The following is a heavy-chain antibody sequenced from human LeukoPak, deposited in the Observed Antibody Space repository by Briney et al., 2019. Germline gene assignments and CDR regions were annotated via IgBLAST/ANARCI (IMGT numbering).Heavy chain of an antibody. J-gene: IGHJ5*02. CDR2: IYYSGST. CDR3: ARLDTYYDFWSGPNRSKYNWFDP. D-gene: IGHD3-3*01. Sequence: SQTLSLTCTVSGGSISSGSYYWGWIRQPPGKGLEWIGSIYYSGSTYYNPSLKSRVTISVDTSKNQFSLKLSSVTAADTAVYYCARLDTYYDFWSGPNRSKYNWFDPWGQGTLVTVSS. V-gene: IGHV4-39*01. CDR1: GGSISSGSYY.